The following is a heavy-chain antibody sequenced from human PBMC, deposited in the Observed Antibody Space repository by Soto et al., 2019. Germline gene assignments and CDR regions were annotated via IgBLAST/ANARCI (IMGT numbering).Heavy chain of an antibody. CDR3: ARAEGNGMDV. CDR2: IYYSGST. J-gene: IGHJ6*02. Sequence: DLEWIGYIYYSGSTYYNPSLKSRVTISVDTSKNQFSLKLSSVTAADTAVYYCARAEGNGMDVWGQGTTVTVSS. V-gene: IGHV4-31*02.